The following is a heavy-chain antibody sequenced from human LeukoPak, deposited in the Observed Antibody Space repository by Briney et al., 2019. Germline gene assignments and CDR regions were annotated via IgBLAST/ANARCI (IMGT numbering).Heavy chain of an antibody. CDR2: INHSGST. CDR3: ARGQWITIFGVVTHNWFDP. D-gene: IGHD3-3*01. J-gene: IGHJ5*02. V-gene: IGHV4-34*01. CDR1: GGSFSGHY. Sequence: SETLSLTCAVYGGSFSGHYWSWIRQPPGKGLEWIGEINHSGSTNYNPSLKSRVTISVDTSKNQFSLKLSSVTAADTAVYYCARGQWITIFGVVTHNWFDPWGQGTLVTVSS.